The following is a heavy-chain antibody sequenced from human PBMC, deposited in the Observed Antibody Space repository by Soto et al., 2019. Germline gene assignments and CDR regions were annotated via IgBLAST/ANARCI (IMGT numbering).Heavy chain of an antibody. CDR3: ARGIATGQLDP. J-gene: IGHJ5*02. V-gene: IGHV1-3*01. D-gene: IGHD2-15*01. Sequence: GASVKVSCTASGYTSTRYTMNWVRQAPGQRLEWMGWINPDNGNTKSSQKFQDRVIITRDTSARTAYMDLSRLRSEDTAVYYCARGIATGQLDPWGQGTLVTVSS. CDR2: INPDNGNT. CDR1: GYTSTRYT.